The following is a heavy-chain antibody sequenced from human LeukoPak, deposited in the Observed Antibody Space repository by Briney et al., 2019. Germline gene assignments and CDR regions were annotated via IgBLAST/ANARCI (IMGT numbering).Heavy chain of an antibody. CDR2: ISGSGGST. Sequence: GGSLRLSCAASGFTFSSYAMSWVRQAPGKGLEWVSAISGSGGSTYYADSVKGRFTISRDNSKNTLYLQMNSLRAEDTAVYYCAKRVGSGYYTLYFDYWGQGTLVTVSS. CDR3: AKRVGSGYYTLYFDY. J-gene: IGHJ4*02. CDR1: GFTFSSYA. V-gene: IGHV3-23*01. D-gene: IGHD3-3*01.